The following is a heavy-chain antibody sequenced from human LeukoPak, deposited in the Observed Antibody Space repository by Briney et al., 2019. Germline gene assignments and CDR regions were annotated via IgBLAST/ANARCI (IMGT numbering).Heavy chain of an antibody. CDR3: ARDTRSAPFDY. CDR2: ISYDGSNK. J-gene: IGHJ4*02. Sequence: PGGSLRLSCAASGFTFSSYAMHWVRQAPGKGLEWVAVISYDGSNKYYADSVKGRFTISRDNSKNTLYLQMNSLRAEDTAVYYCARDTRSAPFDYWGQGTLVTVSS. V-gene: IGHV3-30-3*01. CDR1: GFTFSSYA. D-gene: IGHD1-1*01.